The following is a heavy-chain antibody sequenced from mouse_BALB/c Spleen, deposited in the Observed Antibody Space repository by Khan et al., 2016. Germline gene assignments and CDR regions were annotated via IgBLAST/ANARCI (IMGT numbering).Heavy chain of an antibody. CDR1: GYTFTDYS. D-gene: IGHD1-1*01. CDR3: ARSTVVARNYYAMDY. CDR2: INTETGEP. V-gene: IGHV9-2-1*01. J-gene: IGHJ4*01. Sequence: QIQLVQSGPELKKPGETVKISCKASGYTFTDYSMHWVKQAPGKGLKWMGWINTETGEPTYADDFKGRFAFSLETSASTADFEINNLKKEDMATNFCARSTVVARNYYAMDYWGQGTSVTVSS.